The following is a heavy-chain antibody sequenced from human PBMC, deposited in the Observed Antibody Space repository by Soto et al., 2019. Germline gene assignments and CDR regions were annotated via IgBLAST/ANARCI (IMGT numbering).Heavy chain of an antibody. V-gene: IGHV3-30*03. CDR1: GFTFSSYG. J-gene: IGHJ6*02. CDR2: ISYDGSNK. Sequence: LRLSCAASGFTFSSYGMHWVRQAPGKGLEWVAVISYDGSNKYYADSVKGRFTISRDNSKNTLYLQMNSLRAEDTAVYYCASPDRPAYYYYGMDVWGQGTTVTVSS. CDR3: ASPDRPAYYYYGMDV.